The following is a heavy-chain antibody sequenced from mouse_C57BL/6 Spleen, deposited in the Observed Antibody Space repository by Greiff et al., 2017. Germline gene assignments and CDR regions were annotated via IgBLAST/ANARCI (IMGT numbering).Heavy chain of an antibody. CDR3: ARPHYYSSSYLYYFDY. V-gene: IGHV1-64*01. Sequence: QVQLQQPGAELVKPGASVKLSCKASGYTFTSYWMHWVKQRPGQGLEWIGMIHPNSGSTNYNEKFKSKATLTVDKSSSTAYMQLSSLTSEDSAVYYCARPHYYSSSYLYYFDYWGQGTTLTVSS. CDR1: GYTFTSYW. CDR2: IHPNSGST. D-gene: IGHD1-1*01. J-gene: IGHJ2*01.